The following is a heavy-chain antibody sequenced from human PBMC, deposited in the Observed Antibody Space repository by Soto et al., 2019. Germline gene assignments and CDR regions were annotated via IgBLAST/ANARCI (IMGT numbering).Heavy chain of an antibody. Sequence: GGSLRLSCAASGFTFSSYSMNWVRQAPGKGLEWVSYISSSSSTIYYADSVKGRFTISRDNAKNSLYLQMNSPRTEDTGVYYCAKHSSTFVFWGQGTLVTVSS. J-gene: IGHJ4*02. V-gene: IGHV3-48*01. CDR3: AKHSSTFVF. D-gene: IGHD6-13*01. CDR2: ISSSSSTI. CDR1: GFTFSSYS.